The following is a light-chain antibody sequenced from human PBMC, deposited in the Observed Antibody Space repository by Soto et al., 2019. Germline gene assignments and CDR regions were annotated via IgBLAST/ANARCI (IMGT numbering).Light chain of an antibody. Sequence: QYALTQPASVSGSPGQSITISCTGTSSDVGGYNYVSWYQQHPGKAPKLMIYEVSNRPSGVSNRFSGSKSGNTASLTISGLQADDEADYYCSSYTSSSTLHWVFGGGTKVTVL. CDR3: SSYTSSSTLHWV. CDR1: SSDVGGYNY. J-gene: IGLJ3*02. CDR2: EVS. V-gene: IGLV2-14*01.